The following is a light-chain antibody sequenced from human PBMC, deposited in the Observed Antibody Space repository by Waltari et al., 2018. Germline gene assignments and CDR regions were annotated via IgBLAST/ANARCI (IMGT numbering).Light chain of an antibody. CDR3: SSYTISATVV. CDR2: EVN. Sequence: QSALTQPASVSGSPGQSITISCTGTSSDVGTYDYASWYQQHPGKAPKLMIYEVNNRPSGVSNRFSGSKSGNTASLTIAGLQAEDEADYYCSSYTISATVVFGGGTKLTVL. V-gene: IGLV2-14*01. J-gene: IGLJ3*02. CDR1: SSDVGTYDY.